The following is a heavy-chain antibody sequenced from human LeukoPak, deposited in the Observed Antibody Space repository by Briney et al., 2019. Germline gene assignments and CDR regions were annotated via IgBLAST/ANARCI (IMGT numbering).Heavy chain of an antibody. CDR2: INPNSGGT. V-gene: IGHV1-2*02. CDR3: ARAQTVVAATKWEFDY. CDR1: GYTFTGYY. D-gene: IGHD2-15*01. Sequence: ASVKVSCKASGYTFTGYYMHWVRQAPGQGLEWMGWINPNSGGTNYAQKFQGRVTMTRDTSISTAYMELSRLRSDDTAVYYCARAQTVVAATKWEFDYWGQGTLVTVSS. J-gene: IGHJ4*02.